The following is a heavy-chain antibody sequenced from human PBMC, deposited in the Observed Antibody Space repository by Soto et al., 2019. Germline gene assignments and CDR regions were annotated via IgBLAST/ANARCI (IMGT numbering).Heavy chain of an antibody. V-gene: IGHV3-48*03. CDR3: AIDYSGSGTYYF. J-gene: IGHJ4*02. Sequence: EVQLVESGGNLIQPGGSLRLSCAASGITFSNFEMNWVRQAPGKGLEWVSYISSTGSTKYYADSVKGRFTISRDNDKNSLYLEMTSLRAEDTAVYYCAIDYSGSGTYYFWGQGTLVTVSS. CDR1: GITFSNFE. D-gene: IGHD3-10*01. CDR2: ISSTGSTK.